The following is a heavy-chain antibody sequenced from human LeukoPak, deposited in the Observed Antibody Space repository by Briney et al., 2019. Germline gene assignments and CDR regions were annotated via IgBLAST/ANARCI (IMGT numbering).Heavy chain of an antibody. V-gene: IGHV3-33*01. D-gene: IGHD3-10*01. CDR3: ARALFAGAFYGMDV. J-gene: IGHJ6*02. CDR1: GFTFSNYG. Sequence: PGGSLRLSCAASGFTFSNYGIHWVRQAPGKGLEWVAIIWSDGSNKYYADSVKGRFTISRDNSKNTLCLQMNSLRAEDTAVYYCARALFAGAFYGMDVWGQGTTVTVSS. CDR2: IWSDGSNK.